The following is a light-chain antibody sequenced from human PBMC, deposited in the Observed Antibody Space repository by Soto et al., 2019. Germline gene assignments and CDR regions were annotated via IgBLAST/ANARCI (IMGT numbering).Light chain of an antibody. CDR2: DAS. CDR3: QRRLNWPPLT. J-gene: IGKJ4*01. CDR1: QSVSSY. V-gene: IGKV3-11*01. Sequence: EIVLTQSPATLSLSPGERATLSCRASQSVSSYLAWYQQKPGHAPRLLIYDASNRATGIPARFSGSAYGTDFTLTISSLEPEDSAIYYFQRRLNWPPLTFGGGTKVEIK.